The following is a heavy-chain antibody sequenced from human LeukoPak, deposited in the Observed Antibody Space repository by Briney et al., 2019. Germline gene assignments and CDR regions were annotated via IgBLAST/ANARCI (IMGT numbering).Heavy chain of an antibody. V-gene: IGHV3-73*01. CDR3: ATFDWGFSPN. D-gene: IGHD3-9*01. CDR1: GFTFSGSS. CDR2: VRSKADNYAT. J-gene: IGHJ4*02. Sequence: PGGSLRLSCAASGFTFSGSSVHWVRQASGKGLEWVGRVRSKADNYATAYSASVQGRFIVSRDDSKNTAYLQMNSLKPEDTAIYYCATFDWGFSPNWGQGSRVTVCS.